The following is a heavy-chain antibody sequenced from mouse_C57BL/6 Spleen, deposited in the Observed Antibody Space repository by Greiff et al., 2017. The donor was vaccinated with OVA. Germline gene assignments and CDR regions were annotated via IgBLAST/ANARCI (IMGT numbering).Heavy chain of an antibody. CDR2: IDPENGDT. CDR1: GFNIKDDY. D-gene: IGHD2-4*01. J-gene: IGHJ3*01. CDR3: TTSIYYDYDFAY. Sequence: EVQLVESGAELVRPGASVKLSCTASGFNIKDDYMHWVKQRPEQGLEWIGWIDPENGDTEYASKFQGKVTITADTSSNTAYLQLSSLTSEDTAVYYCTTSIYYDYDFAYWGQGTLVTVSA. V-gene: IGHV14-4*01.